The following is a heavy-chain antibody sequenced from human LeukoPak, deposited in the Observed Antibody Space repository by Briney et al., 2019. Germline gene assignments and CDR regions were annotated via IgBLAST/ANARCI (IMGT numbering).Heavy chain of an antibody. D-gene: IGHD2-21*01. CDR2: ISTNIGYT. V-gene: IGHV3-11*06. CDR1: GGSISSSS. CDR3: ARFAHCGGDCFYFDY. Sequence: LSLTCTVSGGSISSSSYYWGWIRQPPGKGLEWVSYISTNIGYTYYADSVKGRFIISRDNAENSLSLQMDSLRADDTAVYYCARFAHCGGDCFYFDYWGQGTLVTVSS. J-gene: IGHJ4*02.